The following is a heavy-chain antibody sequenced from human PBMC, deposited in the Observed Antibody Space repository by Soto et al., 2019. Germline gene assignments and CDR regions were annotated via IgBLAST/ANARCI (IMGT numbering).Heavy chain of an antibody. J-gene: IGHJ6*02. V-gene: IGHV4-30-2*01. CDR1: GGSISSGGYS. Sequence: SETLSLTCTVSGGSISSGGYSWSWIRQPPGKSLEWIGYIYHSGSTYYNPSLKSRVTISVDRSKNQFSLKLSSVTAADTAVYYCARGDHGVTGYYYGMDVWGQGTTVTVSS. CDR3: ARGDHGVTGYYYGMDV. CDR2: IYHSGST. D-gene: IGHD4-17*01.